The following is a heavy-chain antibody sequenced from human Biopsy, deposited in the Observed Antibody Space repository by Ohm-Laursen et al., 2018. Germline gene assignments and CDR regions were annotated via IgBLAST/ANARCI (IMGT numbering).Heavy chain of an antibody. D-gene: IGHD3-16*01. J-gene: IGHJ3*01. CDR1: GYAVNDYF. CDR2: ISPNSGGT. V-gene: IGHV1-2*02. Sequence: ASVKVSCKGSGYAVNDYFLHWLRQAPGQGPAWMGWISPNSGGTNYAQKFQGRVTMTTDTSTSTVYLELRRLISGDTAVYYCARDIMNRIAGLVARSDVFDVWGQGTLVTVSS. CDR3: ARDIMNRIAGLVARSDVFDV.